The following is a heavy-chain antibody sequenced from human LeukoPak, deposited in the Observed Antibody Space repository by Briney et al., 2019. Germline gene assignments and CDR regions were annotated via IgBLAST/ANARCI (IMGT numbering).Heavy chain of an antibody. CDR1: GYTFTGYY. CDR3: ARLPYYDYVWGSYRQWYFDL. V-gene: IGHV1-2*02. Sequence: ASVKVSCKASGYTFTGYYMHWVRKAPGQGLEWMGWINPNSGGTNYAQKFQGRVTMTRDTSISTAYMELSRLRSDDTAVYYCARLPYYDYVWGSYRQWYFDLWGRGTLVTVSS. D-gene: IGHD3-16*02. J-gene: IGHJ2*01. CDR2: INPNSGGT.